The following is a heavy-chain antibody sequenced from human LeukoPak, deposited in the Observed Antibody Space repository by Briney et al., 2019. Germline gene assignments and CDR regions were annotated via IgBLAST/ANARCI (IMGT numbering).Heavy chain of an antibody. CDR3: ARDTIESTRGSGSSNFDY. CDR2: IIPIFGTA. Sequence: SVKVSCKASGGTFSSYAIGWVRQAPGQGLEWMGGIIPIFGTANYAQKFQGRVTITTDESTSTAYMELSSLRSEDTAVYYCARDTIESTRGSGSSNFDYWGQGTLVTVSS. J-gene: IGHJ4*02. V-gene: IGHV1-69*05. CDR1: GGTFSSYA. D-gene: IGHD3-10*01.